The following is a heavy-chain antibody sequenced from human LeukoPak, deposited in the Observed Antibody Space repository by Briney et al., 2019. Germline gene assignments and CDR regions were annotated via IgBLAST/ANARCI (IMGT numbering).Heavy chain of an antibody. Sequence: SETLSLTYTVSGGSISSYYWSWIRQPPGKGLEWIGYIYYSGSTNYNPSLKSRVTISVDTSKNQFSLKLSSVTAAGTAVYYCARKNYYDSSGYYGHNWFDPWGQGTLVTVSS. CDR3: ARKNYYDSSGYYGHNWFDP. V-gene: IGHV4-59*08. D-gene: IGHD3-22*01. CDR1: GGSISSYY. CDR2: IYYSGST. J-gene: IGHJ5*02.